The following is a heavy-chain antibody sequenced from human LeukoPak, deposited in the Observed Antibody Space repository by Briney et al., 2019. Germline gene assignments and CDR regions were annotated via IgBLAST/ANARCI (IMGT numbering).Heavy chain of an antibody. D-gene: IGHD4-17*01. CDR2: INHTGST. CDR1: GGSFSGYY. CDR3: AGHGDYFHY. Sequence: SETLSFTCAVYGGSFSGYYWSWIRQPPGKGLEWIGEINHTGSTNYNPSLKSRVTISVDTSKNQFSLKLSSVTAADTAVYYCAGHGDYFHYWGQGTLVTVSS. V-gene: IGHV4-34*01. J-gene: IGHJ4*02.